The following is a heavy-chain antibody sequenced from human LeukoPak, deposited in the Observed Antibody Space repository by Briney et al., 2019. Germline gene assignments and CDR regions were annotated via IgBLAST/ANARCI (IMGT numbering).Heavy chain of an antibody. V-gene: IGHV3-23*01. Sequence: CLRLSCVVATIFLTKDCTSCERQAPRKWLGWVSSTSTMGSRTMYAESVKGRCIISRDTSKNTVYLQMNSLRVEDTAVYFCAKRCIVIRAVIIIGFHKEAYYFDYWGQGILVTVSS. CDR1: TIFLTKDC. CDR2: TSTMGSRT. CDR3: AKRCIVIRAVIIIGFHKEAYYFDY. J-gene: IGHJ4*02. D-gene: IGHD3-10*01.